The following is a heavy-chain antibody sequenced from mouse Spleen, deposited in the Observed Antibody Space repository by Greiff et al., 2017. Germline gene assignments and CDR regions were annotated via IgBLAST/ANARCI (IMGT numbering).Heavy chain of an antibody. CDR2: IHPNSGST. D-gene: IGHD4-1*01. CDR1: GYTFTSYW. V-gene: IGHV1-64*01. Sequence: QVQLKQPGAELVKPGASVKLSCKASGYTFTSYWMHWVKQRPGQGLEWIGMIHPNSGSTNYNEKFKSKATLTVDKSSSTAYMQLSSLTSEDSAVYNSAREVGRNFDYWGERTTLTRSS. CDR3: AREVGRNFDY. J-gene: IGHJ2*01.